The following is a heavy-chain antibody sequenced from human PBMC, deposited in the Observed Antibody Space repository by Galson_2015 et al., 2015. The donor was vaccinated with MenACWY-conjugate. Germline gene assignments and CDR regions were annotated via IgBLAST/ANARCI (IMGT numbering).Heavy chain of an antibody. D-gene: IGHD6-19*01. Sequence: SETLSLTCAVSGDSISSSNWWSWVRQSPGKGLEWIGEVYHSGSTNYNPSVKSRVTISVDKSKNQFSLKLSAVTAADTAMYYCARDPIAVTGTFYDYWGQGTLVTVSS. J-gene: IGHJ4*02. V-gene: IGHV4-4*02. CDR3: ARDPIAVTGTFYDY. CDR1: GDSISSSNW. CDR2: VYHSGST.